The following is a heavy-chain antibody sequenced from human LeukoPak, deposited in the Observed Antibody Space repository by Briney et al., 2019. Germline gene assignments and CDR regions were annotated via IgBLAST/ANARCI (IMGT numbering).Heavy chain of an antibody. CDR1: GLIVSSNY. J-gene: IGHJ4*02. V-gene: IGHV3-66*02. CDR2: IYSGDST. D-gene: IGHD1-7*01. Sequence: GGSLRLSCAASGLIVSSNYMSWVRQAPGKGLEWVSVIYSGDSTYYADSVKGRFTISRDNSKTTLHLQMNSLRAEDTAVYYCAREKAGTATLGNYWGQGTLVTVSS. CDR3: AREKAGTATLGNY.